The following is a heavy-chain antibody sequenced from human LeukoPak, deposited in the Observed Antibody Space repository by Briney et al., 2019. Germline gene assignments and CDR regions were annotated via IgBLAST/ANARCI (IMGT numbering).Heavy chain of an antibody. CDR2: IKSKTDGGTT. V-gene: IGHV3-15*01. Sequence: PGVSPRLSCAASGFTFSSYAMSWVRQAPGKGLEWVGRIKSKTDGGTTDYAAPVKGRFTISRDDSKNTLYLQVNSLKTEDTAVYYCTTDSYYDFWSGYYTSGYWGQGTLVTVSS. CDR3: TTDSYYDFWSGYYTSGY. D-gene: IGHD3-3*01. CDR1: GFTFSSYA. J-gene: IGHJ4*02.